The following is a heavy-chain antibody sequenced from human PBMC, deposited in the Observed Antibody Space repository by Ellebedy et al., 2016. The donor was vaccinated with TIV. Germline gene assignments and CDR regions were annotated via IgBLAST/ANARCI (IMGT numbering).Heavy chain of an antibody. J-gene: IGHJ4*02. D-gene: IGHD1-26*01. CDR1: GFTFSSYG. Sequence: GESLKISCAASGFTFSSYGMNWVRQAPGKGLEWVAVIWYYGSNKYYADSVKGRFTISRDNSKNTLYLQMNSLRDEDTAVYYCARGVGLHHSYYFDYWGQGTLVTVSS. CDR2: IWYYGSNK. CDR3: ARGVGLHHSYYFDY. V-gene: IGHV3-33*01.